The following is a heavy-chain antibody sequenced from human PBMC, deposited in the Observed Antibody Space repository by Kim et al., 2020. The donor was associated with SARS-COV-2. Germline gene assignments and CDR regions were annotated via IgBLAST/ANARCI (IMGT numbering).Heavy chain of an antibody. Sequence: LSLTCAASGFTFSSYAMTWVRQAPGKGLEWVSSISGSGGDTYYADSVKGRFTISRDNSKNTLYLQMNSLRAEDTAVYYCAKDRGAYRSGWYKGGYYFDYWGQGTLVTVSS. CDR3: AKDRGAYRSGWYKGGYYFDY. V-gene: IGHV3-23*01. CDR1: GFTFSSYA. J-gene: IGHJ4*02. D-gene: IGHD6-19*01. CDR2: ISGSGGDT.